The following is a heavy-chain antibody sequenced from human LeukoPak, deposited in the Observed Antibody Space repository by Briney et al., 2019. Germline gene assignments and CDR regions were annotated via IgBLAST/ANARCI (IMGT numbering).Heavy chain of an antibody. CDR1: GYTFTGYY. CDR2: INPNSGGT. CDR3: ARVSMSGGSYLYYYYYGTDV. V-gene: IGHV1-2*02. J-gene: IGHJ6*02. Sequence: ASVKVSCKASGYTFTGYYMHWVRQAPGQGLEWMGWINPNSGGTNYAQKFQGRVTMTRDTSISTAYMELSRLRSDDTAVYYCARVSMSGGSYLYYYYYGTDVWGQGTTVTVSS. D-gene: IGHD1-26*01.